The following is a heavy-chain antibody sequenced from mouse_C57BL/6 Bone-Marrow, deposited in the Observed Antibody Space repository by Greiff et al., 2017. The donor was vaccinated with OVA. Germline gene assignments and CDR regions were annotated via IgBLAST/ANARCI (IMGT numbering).Heavy chain of an antibody. D-gene: IGHD2-2*01. CDR3: ARGLRRPLSYAMDY. CDR2: INHSSGYT. J-gene: IGHJ4*01. Sequence: VQLQQSGAELARPGASVKMSCKASGYTFTSYTMHWVKQRPGQGLEWIGYINHSSGYTKYNQKLKDKATLTADKSSSTAYMQLSSLTSEDSAVYYCARGLRRPLSYAMDYWGQGTSVTVSS. CDR1: GYTFTSYT. V-gene: IGHV1-4*01.